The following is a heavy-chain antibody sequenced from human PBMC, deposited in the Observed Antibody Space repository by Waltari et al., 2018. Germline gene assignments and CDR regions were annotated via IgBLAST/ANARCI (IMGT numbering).Heavy chain of an antibody. CDR2: IYTTGGT. V-gene: IGHV4-4*09. J-gene: IGHJ4*02. CDR3: ARGPSIKWELPGFFDT. Sequence: QVRLQESGPGLVKPSQTLALTCPVSGGSLSGLYWRWIRLSPGKGLEWIGFIYTTGGTNYNPAFKNRVTMSADTSRGQLSLRLTSLSASDTATYYCARGPSIKWELPGFFDTWGQGILVTVSS. D-gene: IGHD1-26*01. CDR1: GGSLSGLY.